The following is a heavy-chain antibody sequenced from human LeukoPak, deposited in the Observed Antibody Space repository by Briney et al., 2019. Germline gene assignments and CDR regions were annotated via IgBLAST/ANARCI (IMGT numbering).Heavy chain of an antibody. Sequence: GRSLRLSCAASGFTFSSYAMHWVRQAPGKGLEWVAVISYDGSNKYYADSVKGRLTISRDNAKNSLYLQMNSLRAEDTAVYFCARLRYYAVDVWGQGTTVIVSS. CDR2: ISYDGSNK. V-gene: IGHV3-30-3*01. CDR1: GFTFSSYA. J-gene: IGHJ6*02. CDR3: ARLRYYAVDV.